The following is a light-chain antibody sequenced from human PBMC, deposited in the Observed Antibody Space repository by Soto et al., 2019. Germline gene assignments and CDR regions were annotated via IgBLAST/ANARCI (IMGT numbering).Light chain of an antibody. CDR2: GAS. J-gene: IGKJ3*01. CDR3: QVYGSF. Sequence: EIVLTHAPGTLSLSPGERAAVSCRASQAMDSKYLAWYQQKPGQAPRLLIHGASSRATGIPDRFSGSGSGTDFTLTISRLEPEDFAVYYCQVYGSFFGPGTKVDIK. CDR1: QAMDSKY. V-gene: IGKV3-20*01.